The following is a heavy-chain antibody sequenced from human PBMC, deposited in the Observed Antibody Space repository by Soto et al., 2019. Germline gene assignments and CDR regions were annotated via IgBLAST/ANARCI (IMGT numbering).Heavy chain of an antibody. J-gene: IGHJ4*02. D-gene: IGHD3-3*01. CDR3: ALGVDFDY. Sequence: SETLSLTCAVYGGSFSGYYWSWIRQPPGKGLEWIGEINLGGSTNYNASLKSRVSISVDTSKTQFSLKVNSVTAADTAVYYCALGVDFDYWSQGTLVTVSS. CDR1: GGSFSGYY. V-gene: IGHV4-34*01. CDR2: INLGGST.